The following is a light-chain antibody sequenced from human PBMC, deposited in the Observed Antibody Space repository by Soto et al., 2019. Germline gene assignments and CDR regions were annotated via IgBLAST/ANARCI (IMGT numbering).Light chain of an antibody. J-gene: IGLJ3*02. V-gene: IGLV1-36*01. CDR1: NVGNKA. Sequence: QSELTQPPSVSEAPGQRVTISCSGSNVGNKAVNWYQQLPGKAPKLLLYYDDMLSSGVSDRFSGSKSGTSASLAISGLQNDDDGDYYCAIWDDSVDGWVFGGGTKVTVL. CDR3: AIWDDSVDGWV. CDR2: YDD.